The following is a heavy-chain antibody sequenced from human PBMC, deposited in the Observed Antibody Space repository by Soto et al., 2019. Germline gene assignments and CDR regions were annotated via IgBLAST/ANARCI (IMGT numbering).Heavy chain of an antibody. Sequence: SVKVSCKASGGTFSSYAISWVRQAPGQGLEWMGGIIPIFGTANYAQKFQGRVTITADESTSTAHMELSSLRSEDTAVYYCASSLVDWNRFDPWGQGTLVTVSS. CDR3: ASSLVDWNRFDP. V-gene: IGHV1-69*13. J-gene: IGHJ5*02. CDR1: GGTFSSYA. CDR2: IIPIFGTA. D-gene: IGHD1-1*01.